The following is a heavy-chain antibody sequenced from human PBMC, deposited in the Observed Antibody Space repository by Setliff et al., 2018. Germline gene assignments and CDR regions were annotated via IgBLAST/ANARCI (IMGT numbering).Heavy chain of an antibody. J-gene: IGHJ3*02. CDR1: GASITSGGFY. V-gene: IGHV4-61*09. CDR3: VRVEAGYCSSTSCYVVGAFDI. CDR2: ISPSGST. Sequence: PSETLSLTCSVSGASITSGGFYWTWIRQPAGKGLEWIGHISPSGSTNYNPSLKSRGTISVDTSRNQFSLKLSSVTATDTAVYYCVRVEAGYCSSTSCYVVGAFDIWGQGTMVTVSS. D-gene: IGHD2-2*03.